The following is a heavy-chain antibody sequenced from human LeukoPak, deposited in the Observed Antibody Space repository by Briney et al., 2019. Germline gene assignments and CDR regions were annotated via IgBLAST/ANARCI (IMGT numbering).Heavy chain of an antibody. D-gene: IGHD3-10*01. V-gene: IGHV3-30*02. CDR1: GFTFSRYG. CDR3: ATHYYASGNYYNPIFY. J-gene: IGHJ4*02. Sequence: GGSLRLSCAASGFTFSRYGMHRVRQAPGKGLEWVAFIRYDESDKKYKDSVKGRFTVSKDNSKNTLSLQMHSLRVEDTAVYYCATHYYASGNYYNPIFYWGQGALVTVSS. CDR2: IRYDESDK.